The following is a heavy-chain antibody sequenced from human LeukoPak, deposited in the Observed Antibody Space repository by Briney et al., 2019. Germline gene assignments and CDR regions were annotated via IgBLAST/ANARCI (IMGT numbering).Heavy chain of an antibody. J-gene: IGHJ3*02. CDR2: IYSGGST. Sequence: GGSLRLSCAASGFTVSSNYMSWVRQAPGKGLEWVSVIYSGGSTYYADSVKGRFTISRDNSKNTLYLQMNSLRAEDTAVYYCAKNPPADYYDSSGYYPGDIWGQGTMVTVSS. V-gene: IGHV3-53*01. CDR1: GFTVSSNY. D-gene: IGHD3-22*01. CDR3: AKNPPADYYDSSGYYPGDI.